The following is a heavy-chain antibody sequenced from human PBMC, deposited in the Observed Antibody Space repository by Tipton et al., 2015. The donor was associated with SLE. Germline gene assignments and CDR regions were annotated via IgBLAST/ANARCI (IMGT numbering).Heavy chain of an antibody. V-gene: IGHV4-39*01. D-gene: IGHD5-24*01. CDR3: ARHWGKDGYNYWYFDL. Sequence: TLFLTCTVSGGSISSSSYYWGWIRQPPGKGLEWIGSIYYTGSTHYNPSLKSRVTMSVDTSKNQFSLKLSSVTAADTAVFYCARHWGKDGYNYWYFDLWGRGTLVTVSS. J-gene: IGHJ2*01. CDR2: IYYTGST. CDR1: GGSISSSSYY.